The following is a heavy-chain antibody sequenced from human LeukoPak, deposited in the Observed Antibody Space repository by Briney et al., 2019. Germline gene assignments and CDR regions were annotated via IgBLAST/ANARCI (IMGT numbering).Heavy chain of an antibody. J-gene: IGHJ3*02. CDR3: AKAVRGNKHEVFDI. D-gene: IGHD4-23*01. CDR1: GFTFSNFA. Sequence: GGSLRLSCAASGFTFSNFAMSWVRQAPGKGLEWVSTISGGGAYTYYADSVKGRFTISRDNSKNTLDLQMKSLRVEDTALYYFAKAVRGNKHEVFDIWGKGKMVTVSS. V-gene: IGHV3-23*01. CDR2: ISGGGAYT.